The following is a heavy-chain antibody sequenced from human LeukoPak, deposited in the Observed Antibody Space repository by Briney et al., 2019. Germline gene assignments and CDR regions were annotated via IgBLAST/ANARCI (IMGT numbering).Heavy chain of an antibody. V-gene: IGHV3-30*02. Sequence: GGSLRLSCAASGFVFGDYGMHWVRQAPGKGLEWVAFVRYDGSNEYYADSMKGRFTISRDNSKNTLYLQINSLRAEDTAIYSCARESGPGYHSEGPKYWGPGTLVSVSS. J-gene: IGHJ4*02. D-gene: IGHD5-12*01. CDR2: VRYDGSNE. CDR1: GFVFGDYG. CDR3: ARESGPGYHSEGPKY.